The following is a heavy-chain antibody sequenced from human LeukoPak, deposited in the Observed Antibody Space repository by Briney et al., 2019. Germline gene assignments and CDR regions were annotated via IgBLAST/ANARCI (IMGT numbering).Heavy chain of an antibody. CDR3: AATTVV. J-gene: IGHJ4*02. CDR2: IWYDGGNE. Sequence: GGSLRLSCAASGFTFSSYAMHWVRQAPGKGLEWVAVIWYDGGNEFYADSVKGRFTISRDNSKNTLHLQMNSLRAEDTAVYYCAATTVVWGQGTLVTVSS. CDR1: GFTFSSYA. D-gene: IGHD4-23*01. V-gene: IGHV3-33*01.